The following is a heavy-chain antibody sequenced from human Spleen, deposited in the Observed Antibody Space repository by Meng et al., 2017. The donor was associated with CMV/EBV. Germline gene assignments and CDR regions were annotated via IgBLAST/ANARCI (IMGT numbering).Heavy chain of an antibody. Sequence: GGSLRLSCAASGFTFSNYAMHWVRQAPGKGLEWVTFISYDGSNEYYADSVKGRFTTSKDNSKNTLYLQMNSLRAEDTAVYYCARDRRRGVVPAANLLFDPWGQGTLVTVSS. J-gene: IGHJ5*02. V-gene: IGHV3-30*04. D-gene: IGHD2-2*01. CDR3: ARDRRRGVVPAANLLFDP. CDR1: GFTFSNYA. CDR2: ISYDGSNE.